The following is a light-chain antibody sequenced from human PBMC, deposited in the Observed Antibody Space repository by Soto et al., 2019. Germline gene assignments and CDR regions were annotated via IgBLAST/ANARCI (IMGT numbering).Light chain of an antibody. CDR2: EVS. CDR3: SSYTSSNTYV. J-gene: IGLJ1*01. V-gene: IGLV2-14*01. CDR1: GRDIGAYDY. Sequence: QSALTQPASVSGSPGQSITISCTGSGRDIGAYDYVSWYQQHPGKAPKLIIFEVSNRPSGVSNRFSASKSVNTASLTISGLQTEDEADYFCSSYTSSNTYVFGTGTKVTVL.